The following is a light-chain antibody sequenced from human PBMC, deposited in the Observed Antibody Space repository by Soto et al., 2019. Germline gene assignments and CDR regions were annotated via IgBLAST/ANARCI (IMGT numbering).Light chain of an antibody. Sequence: EIVLTQSPATLSLSPGERATLSCRASQSVGSSLAWYQQRPGQAPRLLIYGASSRATGIPDRFSGSGSGTDFTLTISRLEPEDFAVYYCQQYSASPPTFGGGTKVDIK. J-gene: IGKJ4*01. CDR2: GAS. CDR1: QSVGSS. V-gene: IGKV3-20*01. CDR3: QQYSASPPT.